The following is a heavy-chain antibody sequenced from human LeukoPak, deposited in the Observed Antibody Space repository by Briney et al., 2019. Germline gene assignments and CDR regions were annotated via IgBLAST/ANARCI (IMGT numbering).Heavy chain of an antibody. V-gene: IGHV3-11*04. CDR1: GFTFSDYY. Sequence: GGSLRLSCAASGFTFSDYYMSWIRQAPGKGLEWVSYISSSGSTIYYADSVKGRFTISRDDAKKSVFLQMNSLRAEDTAVYYCVREGYGGVSDAFDIWGQGTMVTVSS. CDR3: VREGYGGVSDAFDI. CDR2: ISSSGSTI. D-gene: IGHD4-23*01. J-gene: IGHJ3*02.